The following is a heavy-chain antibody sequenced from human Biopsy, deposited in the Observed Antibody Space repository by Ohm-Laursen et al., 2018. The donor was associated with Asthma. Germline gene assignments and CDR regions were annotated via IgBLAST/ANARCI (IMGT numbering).Heavy chain of an antibody. Sequence: SSVKVSCKSLGGTFNTYVIGWVRQAPGQGLEWMGGINSVFGTTTYPQKSQDRVTITADDSTSTVYMELSSLRSEDTAVYYCARKAGSCISRTCYSLDFWGQGTLVTVSS. CDR2: INSVFGTT. D-gene: IGHD2-2*01. CDR1: GGTFNTYV. CDR3: ARKAGSCISRTCYSLDF. J-gene: IGHJ4*02. V-gene: IGHV1-69*01.